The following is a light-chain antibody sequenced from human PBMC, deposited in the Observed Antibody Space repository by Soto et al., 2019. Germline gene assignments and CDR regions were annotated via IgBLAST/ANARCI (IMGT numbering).Light chain of an antibody. CDR1: SSDFGGYNY. J-gene: IGLJ2*01. CDR3: SSYTSSSTYVV. CDR2: DVI. Sequence: QSVLTQPASVSWSPGQSITISCTGTSSDFGGYNYVSWYQQHPGKAPKLMIYDVINRPSGVSNRFSGSKSGNSASLTISGLQAEDEADYYCSSYTSSSTYVVFGGGTKVTVL. V-gene: IGLV2-14*03.